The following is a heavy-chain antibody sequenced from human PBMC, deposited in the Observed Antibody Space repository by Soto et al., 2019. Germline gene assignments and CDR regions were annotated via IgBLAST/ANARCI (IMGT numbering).Heavy chain of an antibody. CDR2: ISYDASNK. Sequence: PGRSLRLSCAASGFTFSSYGMHWVRQAPGKGLEWVAVISYDASNKYYADSVKGRFTISSDNSQNSLYLQMNSLRAEDTAVYYCARDVVAAISPVDYWGQGTLVSVSS. J-gene: IGHJ4*02. CDR3: ARDVVAAISPVDY. V-gene: IGHV3-30*03. CDR1: GFTFSSYG. D-gene: IGHD6-6*01.